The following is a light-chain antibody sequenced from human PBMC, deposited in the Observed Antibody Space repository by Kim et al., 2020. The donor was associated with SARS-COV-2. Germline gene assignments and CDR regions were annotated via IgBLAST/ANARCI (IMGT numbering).Light chain of an antibody. CDR3: QNYNGAPWT. Sequence: ASVGDIATSTCRADQGISNFFAWYQQRPGKAPKLLIYATSALHSGVPSRFSGSKSGTHFTLTIDSLQPEDFATYYCQNYNGAPWTFDQGTKVDIK. J-gene: IGKJ1*01. CDR1: QGISNF. CDR2: ATS. V-gene: IGKV1-27*01.